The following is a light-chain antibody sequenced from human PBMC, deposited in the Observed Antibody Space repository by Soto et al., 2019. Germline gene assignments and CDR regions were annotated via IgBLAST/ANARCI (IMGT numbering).Light chain of an antibody. V-gene: IGKV1-5*03. J-gene: IGKJ1*01. CDR1: QSISSW. CDR3: QQYSSYWT. CDR2: KAS. Sequence: DIQMTQSPSTLSASVGDRVTIACRASQSISSWLAWYQQKPGKAPKLLIYKASSLESGVPFRFSGSGSGTDFTLTISSLQPDDFVTYYCQQYSSYWTFGQGTKVEIK.